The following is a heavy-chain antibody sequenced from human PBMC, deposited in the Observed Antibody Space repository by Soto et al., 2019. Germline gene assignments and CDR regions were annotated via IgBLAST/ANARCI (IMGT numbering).Heavy chain of an antibody. CDR1: GLIFSDYH. V-gene: IGHV3-72*01. J-gene: IGHJ6*02. CDR3: TMLGGWSGGSSGMDV. CDR2: IRRKANSYTT. D-gene: IGHD6-19*01. Sequence: EVQLVESGGGLVQPGGSLRLSCAASGLIFSDYHMDWVRQAPGKGLEWVGRIRRKANSYTTEYAASVKGRFTISRDDSKNALYLQMNSLKSADTAVYCGTMLGGWSGGSSGMDVWGPGTTVTVSS.